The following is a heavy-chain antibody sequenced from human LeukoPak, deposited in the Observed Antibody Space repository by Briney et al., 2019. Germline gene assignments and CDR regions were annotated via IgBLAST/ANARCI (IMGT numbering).Heavy chain of an antibody. D-gene: IGHD3-22*01. CDR3: ARGAYYYED. CDR2: ISSSSSTI. CDR1: GFIVTNAW. Sequence: GGSLRLSCAASGFIVTNAWMNWVRQAPGKGLEWVSYISSSSSTIYYADSVKGRFTISRDNAKNSLYLQMNSLRAEDTAVYYCARGAYYYEDWGQGTLVTVSS. J-gene: IGHJ4*02. V-gene: IGHV3-48*01.